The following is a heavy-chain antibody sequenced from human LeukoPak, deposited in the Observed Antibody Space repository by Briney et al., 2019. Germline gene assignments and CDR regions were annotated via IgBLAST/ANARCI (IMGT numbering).Heavy chain of an antibody. V-gene: IGHV4-59*01. CDR1: GGSISSYY. D-gene: IGHD7-27*01. J-gene: IGHJ6*03. Sequence: SETLSLTCTVSGGSISSYYWSWIRQPPGKGLEWIGYIYYSGSTNYNPSLKSRVTISVDTSKNQSSLKLSSVTAADTAVYYCARLGDYYYYMDVWGKGTTVTVSS. CDR3: ARLGDYYYYMDV. CDR2: IYYSGST.